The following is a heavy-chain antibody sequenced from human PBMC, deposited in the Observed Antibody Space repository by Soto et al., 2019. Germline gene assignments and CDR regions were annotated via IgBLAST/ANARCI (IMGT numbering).Heavy chain of an antibody. J-gene: IGHJ3*02. CDR2: ISDSGGLT. V-gene: IGHV3-23*01. D-gene: IGHD6-6*01. CDR1: GFAFSSHP. CDR3: ARRAFGSSRSFDI. Sequence: VQLLESGGDLVHPGGSLRLSCAASGFAFSSHPMSWVRQAPERGLEWVSGISDSGGLTYNADSVKGRFTISRDNSKNTLYLQMNSLRVEDTALYYCARRAFGSSRSFDIWGQGTMVTVSS.